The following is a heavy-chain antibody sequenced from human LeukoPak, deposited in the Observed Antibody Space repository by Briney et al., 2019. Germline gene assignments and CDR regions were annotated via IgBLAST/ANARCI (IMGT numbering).Heavy chain of an antibody. CDR1: GFTFSGHW. V-gene: IGHV3-7*01. D-gene: IGHD1-14*01. Sequence: GGSLRLSCAASGFTFSGHWTSWVRQAPGKGLEWVANINQGGSDKYYVDSVKGRFTISRDNANNLLYLQMNSLRGEDTAVYYCTRDRSRAEDDWGQGTLVTVSS. CDR2: INQGGSDK. CDR3: TRDRSRAEDD. J-gene: IGHJ4*02.